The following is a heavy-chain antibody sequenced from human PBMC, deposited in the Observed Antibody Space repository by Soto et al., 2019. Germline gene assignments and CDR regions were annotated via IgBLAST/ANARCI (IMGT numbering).Heavy chain of an antibody. CDR3: ARDGVAPGLYFDY. CDR1: GFTFSDYW. D-gene: IGHD3-10*01. V-gene: IGHV3-7*05. J-gene: IGHJ4*02. Sequence: GGSLRLSCAASGFTFSDYWMNWVRQAPGKGLEWVASIKYDGAEKSYVDSVKGRLTISRDNPKNSVYLQMASLRAEDTAVYYCARDGVAPGLYFDYWGQGTPVTVSS. CDR2: IKYDGAEK.